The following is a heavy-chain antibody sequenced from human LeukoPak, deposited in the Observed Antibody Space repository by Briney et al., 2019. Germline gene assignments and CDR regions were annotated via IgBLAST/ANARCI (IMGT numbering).Heavy chain of an antibody. V-gene: IGHV3-53*01. CDR1: GFTVSSNY. CDR3: ARASPRDPNFDY. J-gene: IGHJ4*02. CDR2: IYSGGST. D-gene: IGHD2-21*02. Sequence: GGSLRLSCAASGFTVSSNYMSWVRQAPGKGLEWVSVIYSGGSTYYADSVKGRFTISRDNSKNTLYLQMNSLRAEDTAVYYCARASPRDPNFDYWGQGTLVTVSS.